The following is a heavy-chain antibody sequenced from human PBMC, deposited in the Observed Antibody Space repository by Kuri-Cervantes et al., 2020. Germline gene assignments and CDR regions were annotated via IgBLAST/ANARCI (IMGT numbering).Heavy chain of an antibody. CDR3: ARGRRYYDFWSGYYTAEYFQH. CDR2: IYYSGST. V-gene: IGHV4-39*07. Sequence: GSLRLSCTVSGGSISSSSYYWGWIRQPPGKGLEWIGSIYYSGSTNYNPSLKSRVTISVDTSKNQFSLKLSSVTAADTAVYYCARGRRYYDFWSGYYTAEYFQHWGQGTLVTVSS. D-gene: IGHD3-3*01. CDR1: GGSISSSSYY. J-gene: IGHJ1*01.